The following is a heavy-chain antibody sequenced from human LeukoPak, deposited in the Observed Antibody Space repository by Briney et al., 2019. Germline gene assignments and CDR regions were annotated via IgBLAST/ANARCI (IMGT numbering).Heavy chain of an antibody. D-gene: IGHD2-2*01. V-gene: IGHV3-66*01. J-gene: IGHJ6*02. CDR1: GFTVSSNY. CDR2: IYSGGST. Sequence: PGGSLRLSCAASGFTVSSNYMSWVRQAPGKGLEWVSVIYSGGSTYYADPVKGRFTISRDNSKNTLYLQMNSLRAEDTAVYYCARDLVVPAAMRGYYYYYGMDVWGQGTTVTVSS. CDR3: ARDLVVPAAMRGYYYYYGMDV.